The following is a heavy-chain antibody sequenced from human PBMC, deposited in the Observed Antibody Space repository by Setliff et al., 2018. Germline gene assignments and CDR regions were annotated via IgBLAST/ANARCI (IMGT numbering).Heavy chain of an antibody. CDR2: IRNEGSSQ. V-gene: IGHV3-30*02. J-gene: IGHJ4*02. Sequence: GGSLRLSCILSGFSAASGFTFSSSGMHRVRQAPGKGLEWVTFIRNEGSSQYYADSVQGRFTVSRDNSRNTLYLGMNSLRGEDTAVYYCARDKGVISLDYWGQGTLVTVSS. CDR3: ARDKGVISLDY. CDR1: GFTFSSSG. D-gene: IGHD3-10*01.